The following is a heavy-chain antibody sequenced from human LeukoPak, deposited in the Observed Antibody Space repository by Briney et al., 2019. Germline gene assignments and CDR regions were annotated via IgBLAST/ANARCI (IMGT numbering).Heavy chain of an antibody. CDR3: ARDDSSWYYFDY. Sequence: GGSLRLSCAASGFTFSSYSMNWVRQAPGKGLEWVSPISSSSSYIYYADSVKGRFTISRDNAKNSLYLQMNSLRAEDTAVYYCARDDSSWYYFDYWGQGTLVTVSS. J-gene: IGHJ4*02. CDR1: GFTFSSYS. V-gene: IGHV3-21*01. D-gene: IGHD6-13*01. CDR2: ISSSSSYI.